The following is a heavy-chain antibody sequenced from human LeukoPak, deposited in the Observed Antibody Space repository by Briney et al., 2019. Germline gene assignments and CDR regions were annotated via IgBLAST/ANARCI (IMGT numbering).Heavy chain of an antibody. V-gene: IGHV1-2*02. Sequence: ASVKVSCKASGYTFTGYYMHWVRQAPGQGLEWMGWINPNSGGTNYAQKFQGRVTMTRDTSISTAYMELSRLRSDDTAVYYCARGANYYGSGRYQVYYYYYMDVWGKGTTVTISS. CDR1: GYTFTGYY. D-gene: IGHD3-10*01. CDR3: ARGANYYGSGRYQVYYYYYMDV. J-gene: IGHJ6*03. CDR2: INPNSGGT.